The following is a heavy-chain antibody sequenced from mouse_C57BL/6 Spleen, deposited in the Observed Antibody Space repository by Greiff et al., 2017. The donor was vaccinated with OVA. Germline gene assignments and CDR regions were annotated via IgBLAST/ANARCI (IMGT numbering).Heavy chain of an antibody. CDR3: ARSGYGSSWGYFDV. CDR2: IYPGDGDT. Sequence: QVQLKQSGPELVKPGASVKISCKASGYAFSSSWMNWVKQRPGKGLEWIGRIYPGDGDTNYNGKFKGKATLTADKSSSTAYMQLSSLTSEDSAVYFCARSGYGSSWGYFDVWGTGTTVTVSS. CDR1: GYAFSSSW. V-gene: IGHV1-82*01. D-gene: IGHD1-1*01. J-gene: IGHJ1*03.